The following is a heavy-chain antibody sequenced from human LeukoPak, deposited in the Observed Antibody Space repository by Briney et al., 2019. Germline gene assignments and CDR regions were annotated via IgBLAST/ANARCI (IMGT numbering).Heavy chain of an antibody. CDR3: ARSDYGANSFDY. Sequence: PSETLSLICTVSGGSISSYYWNWIRQPPGKGLEWIGYIFYTGSTSYSPSLQSRVTISVDTSKNQFSLKLTSVADADTAVYYCARSDYGANSFDYWGQGTLVTVSS. CDR1: GGSISSYY. D-gene: IGHD4/OR15-4a*01. J-gene: IGHJ4*02. V-gene: IGHV4-59*01. CDR2: IFYTGST.